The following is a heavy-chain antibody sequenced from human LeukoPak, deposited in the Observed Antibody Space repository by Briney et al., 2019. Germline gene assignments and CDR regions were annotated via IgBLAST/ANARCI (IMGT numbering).Heavy chain of an antibody. V-gene: IGHV3-64D*06. CDR2: ISSNGDST. Sequence: GGSLRLSCSAYGFTFSRYAMHWVRQAPGKGLDYVSAISSNGDSTNYADSVKGRFTISRDNAKNTLYLQRSSLRAEDTAVYYCVKGIAAADDYWGQGTLVTVSS. CDR1: GFTFSRYA. CDR3: VKGIAAADDY. J-gene: IGHJ4*02. D-gene: IGHD6-13*01.